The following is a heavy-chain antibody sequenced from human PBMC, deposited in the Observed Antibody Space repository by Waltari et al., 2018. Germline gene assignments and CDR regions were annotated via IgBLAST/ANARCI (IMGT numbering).Heavy chain of an antibody. CDR2: IYSKGST. J-gene: IGHJ4*02. D-gene: IGHD2-21*01. CDR3: ARQDIVVGRVDY. Sequence: QLQLQESGPGLVKPSETLSLTCTVSGGSISSSSYYWGWIRQPPGKGLAWIVSIYSKGSTYSNPSLNSRVTISVDTSKNQFSLKLSSVTAADTAVYYCARQDIVVGRVDYWGQGTLVTVSS. V-gene: IGHV4-39*01. CDR1: GGSISSSSYY.